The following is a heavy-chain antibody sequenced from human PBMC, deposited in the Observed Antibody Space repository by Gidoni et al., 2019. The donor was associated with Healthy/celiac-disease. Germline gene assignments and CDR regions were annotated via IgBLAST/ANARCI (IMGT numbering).Heavy chain of an antibody. D-gene: IGHD6-6*01. V-gene: IGHV3-7*01. J-gene: IGHJ4*02. CDR3: ASSSSVSYFDY. CDR2: IRQDGGEK. Sequence: EVQLVESGGGLVQPGGSVRLSCAASGLAFSRYGLSCVRQASGKGLEWVANIRQDGGEKYYVDSVKGRFTISSDNAKNALYLQMNSLGAEDTAVYYCASSSSVSYFDYWGQGTLVTVSS. CDR1: GLAFSRYG.